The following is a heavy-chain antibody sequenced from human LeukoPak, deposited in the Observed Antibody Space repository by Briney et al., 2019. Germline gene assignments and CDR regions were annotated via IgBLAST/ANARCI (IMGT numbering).Heavy chain of an antibody. V-gene: IGHV3-7*04. D-gene: IGHD5-24*01. CDR2: MKQDGSKK. J-gene: IGHJ4*02. CDR3: TRVGYIDEGIDY. Sequence: PGGSLRLSCVASGFPFSSYWMTWVRQAPGKGLEWVANMKQDGSKKSYVDSVKGRFTISRDNAKNSLYLQMNSLRAEDTALYYCTRVGYIDEGIDYWGQGTLVTVSS. CDR1: GFPFSSYW.